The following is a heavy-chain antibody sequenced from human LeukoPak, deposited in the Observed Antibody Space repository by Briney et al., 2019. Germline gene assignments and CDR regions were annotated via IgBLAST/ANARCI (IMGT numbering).Heavy chain of an antibody. D-gene: IGHD6-13*01. CDR1: GGSISSSSYY. J-gene: IGHJ4*02. Sequence: SETLSLTCTVSGGSISSSSYYWGWIRQPPGEGLEWIGSIYYSGSTYYNPSLKSRVTISVDTSKNQFSLKLSSVTAADTAVYYCARDGARSSSCLDYWGQGTLVTVSS. CDR3: ARDGARSSSCLDY. CDR2: IYYSGST. V-gene: IGHV4-39*07.